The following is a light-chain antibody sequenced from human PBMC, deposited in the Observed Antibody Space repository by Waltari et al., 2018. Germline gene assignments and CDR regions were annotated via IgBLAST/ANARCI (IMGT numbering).Light chain of an antibody. Sequence: DIVLTQSPGTLSLSPGERGNLSCRASQSVSRFLAWDQQKPGQAPRLLIYGASTRATGIPDRFSGSGSGTDFSLTISRLEPEDFAVYYCQKYDRLPATFGQGTKVEIK. CDR3: QKYDRLPAT. CDR2: GAS. V-gene: IGKV3-20*01. J-gene: IGKJ1*01. CDR1: QSVSRF.